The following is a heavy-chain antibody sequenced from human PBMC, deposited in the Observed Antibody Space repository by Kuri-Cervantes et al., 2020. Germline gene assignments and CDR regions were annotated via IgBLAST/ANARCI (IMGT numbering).Heavy chain of an antibody. J-gene: IGHJ3*02. Sequence: GGSLRLSCAASGSIFSSCGMSWVRQAPGKGLEWVASVRRSGEATYYADSVKGRFTISRDNSKNTLYLQMNSLRAEDTAVYYCAKDSGWELPRDYDAFDIWGQGTMVTVSS. D-gene: IGHD1-26*01. CDR3: AKDSGWELPRDYDAFDI. V-gene: IGHV3-23*01. CDR1: GSIFSSCG. CDR2: VRRSGEAT.